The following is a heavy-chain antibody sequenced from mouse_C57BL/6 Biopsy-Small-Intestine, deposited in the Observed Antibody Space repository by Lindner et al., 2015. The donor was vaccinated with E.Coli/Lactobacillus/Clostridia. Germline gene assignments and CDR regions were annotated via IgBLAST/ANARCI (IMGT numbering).Heavy chain of an antibody. D-gene: IGHD2-4*01. J-gene: IGHJ2*01. CDR1: GYTFTGYW. CDR3: AREGDYDYDVVDY. Sequence: VQLQESGAELLKPGAPVKLSCKATGYTFTGYWIEWVKQRPGHGLEWIGEILPGSGSTRYNEKFKGKATFTADTSSNTAYMRLSSLTTEDSAIYYCAREGDYDYDVVDYWGQGTTLTVSS. V-gene: IGHV1-9*01. CDR2: ILPGSGST.